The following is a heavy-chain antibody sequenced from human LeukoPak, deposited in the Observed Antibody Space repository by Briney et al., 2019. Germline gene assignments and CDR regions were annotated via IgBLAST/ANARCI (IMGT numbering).Heavy chain of an antibody. CDR3: AKDTTYYYDSSGYYRVLYFDY. D-gene: IGHD3-22*01. J-gene: IGHJ4*02. V-gene: IGHV3-9*01. CDR1: GFTFDDYA. CDR2: ISWNSGSI. Sequence: GRSLRLSCAASGFTFDDYAMHWVRQAPGKGLEWVSGISWNSGSIGYADSVKGRFTISRDNAKNSLYLQMNSLRAEDTALYYCAKDTTYYYDSSGYYRVLYFDYWGQGTLVTVSS.